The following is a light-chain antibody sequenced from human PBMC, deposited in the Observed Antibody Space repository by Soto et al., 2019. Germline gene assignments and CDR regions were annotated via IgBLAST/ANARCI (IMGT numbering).Light chain of an antibody. CDR3: QQTYSTPRT. Sequence: DIQMTQSPSSLSASVGGRVTITCRPSQSISTYLNWYQQKPGKAPKLLIYGASSLQSGVPPRFSGSGSGTDFTLTISSLQPEDFATYYCQQTYSTPRTFGQGTKLEIK. CDR2: GAS. CDR1: QSISTY. V-gene: IGKV1-39*01. J-gene: IGKJ2*02.